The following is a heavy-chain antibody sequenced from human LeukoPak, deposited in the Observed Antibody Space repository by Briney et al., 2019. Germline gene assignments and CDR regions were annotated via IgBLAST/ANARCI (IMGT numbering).Heavy chain of an antibody. J-gene: IGHJ4*02. CDR3: ARAAYSGSYHSDY. Sequence: SETLSLTCTVSGGSISGSSYYWGWIRQPPGKGLEWIGSIYYSGSTYYNPSLKSRVTISVDTSKNQFSLKLSSVTAADTAVYYCARAAYSGSYHSDYWGQGTLVTVSS. CDR2: IYYSGST. CDR1: GGSISGSSYY. V-gene: IGHV4-39*07. D-gene: IGHD1-26*01.